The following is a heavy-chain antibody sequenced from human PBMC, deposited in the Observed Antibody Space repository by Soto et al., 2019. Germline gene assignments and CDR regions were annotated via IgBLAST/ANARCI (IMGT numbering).Heavy chain of an antibody. CDR1: GFTFSGSA. Sequence: EVQLVESGGGLVQPGGSLKLSCAASGFTFSGSAMHWFRQASGKGLECVGSIRSKANSYATAYAASVKGRFTISRDDSKNTAYLQMNSLKTEDTAVYYCTRVATTKAGSFDYWGQGTLVTVSA. V-gene: IGHV3-73*01. CDR2: IRSKANSYAT. J-gene: IGHJ4*02. CDR3: TRVATTKAGSFDY. D-gene: IGHD5-12*01.